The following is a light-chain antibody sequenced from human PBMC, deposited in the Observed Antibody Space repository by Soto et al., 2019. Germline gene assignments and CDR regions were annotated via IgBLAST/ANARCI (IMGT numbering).Light chain of an antibody. Sequence: QSVLTQPPPASGSPGQLVAISCTGTKSDIGVYDFVSWYQHHPGKAPRLIIYEVVQRPSGVPDRFSGSKSGNTASLTVSGLQAADEADYFCKSYAGSNTYVFGSGTKVTVL. V-gene: IGLV2-8*01. CDR1: KSDIGVYDF. CDR2: EVV. J-gene: IGLJ1*01. CDR3: KSYAGSNTYV.